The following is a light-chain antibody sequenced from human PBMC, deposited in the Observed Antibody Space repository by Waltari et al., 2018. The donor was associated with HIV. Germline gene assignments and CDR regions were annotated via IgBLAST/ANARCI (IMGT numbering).Light chain of an antibody. Sequence: QSALTQPASVSGSPGQSITISCTGTSSDVGGYNYVSWYQQHPGKAPKLMIYEVSNRPSWVSNLFSGSKSGNTASRTISGLQAEDGADYYCSSYTSSSTRVFGGGTKLTVL. CDR1: SSDVGGYNY. J-gene: IGLJ3*02. CDR3: SSYTSSSTRV. V-gene: IGLV2-14*01. CDR2: EVS.